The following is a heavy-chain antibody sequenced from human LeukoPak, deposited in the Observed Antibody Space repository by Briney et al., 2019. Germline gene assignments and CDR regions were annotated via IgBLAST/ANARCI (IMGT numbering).Heavy chain of an antibody. CDR2: ISSSSMYI. J-gene: IGHJ4*02. Sequence: TGGSLRLSCAVSGFTFSRYNMNWVRQAPGKGLEWVSSISSSSMYIFYADSVKGRFTISRDNAKNSLFLQMDSLRAEDTAMYYCARVDCSESNCYLDYWGQGTLVTVSS. CDR1: GFTFSRYN. CDR3: ARVDCSESNCYLDY. V-gene: IGHV3-21*01. D-gene: IGHD2-15*01.